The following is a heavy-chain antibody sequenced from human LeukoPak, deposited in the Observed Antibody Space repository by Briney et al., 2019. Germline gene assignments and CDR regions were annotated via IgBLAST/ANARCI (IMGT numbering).Heavy chain of an antibody. D-gene: IGHD3-3*01. V-gene: IGHV3-66*02. CDR2: IYRDDTT. CDR1: GFTVNNNY. CDR3: ARDTGVVFDP. Sequence: GGSLRLSCAASGFTVNNNYMTSVRQAPGRGLEWVSVIYRDDTTYYTDSVKGRFTISRDNSKNTLYLQMNSLRAEDTAVYYWARDTGVVFDPWGQGIPVTVSS. J-gene: IGHJ5*02.